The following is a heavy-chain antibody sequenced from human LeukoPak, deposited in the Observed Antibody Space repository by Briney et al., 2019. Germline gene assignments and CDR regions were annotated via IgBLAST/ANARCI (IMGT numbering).Heavy chain of an antibody. D-gene: IGHD2-2*01. V-gene: IGHV4-38-2*02. CDR3: ARRWGPHCSSTSCYWRDWYFDL. CDR2: IYHSGST. J-gene: IGHJ2*01. CDR1: GYSISSGYY. Sequence: SETLSLTCTVSGYSISSGYYWGWIRQPPGKGLEWIGSIYHSGSTYYNPSLKSRVTISVDTSKNQFSLKLSSVTAAGTAVYYCARRWGPHCSSTSCYWRDWYFDLWGRGTLVTVSS.